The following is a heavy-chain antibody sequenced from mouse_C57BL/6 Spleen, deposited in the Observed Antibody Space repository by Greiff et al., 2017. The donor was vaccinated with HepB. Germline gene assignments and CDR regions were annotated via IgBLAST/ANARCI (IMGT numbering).Heavy chain of an antibody. CDR1: GYSITSGYY. CDR3: ERLYYGSSWEAMDY. D-gene: IGHD1-1*01. Sequence: ESGPGLVKPSQSLSLTCSVTGYSITSGYYWNWIRQFPGNKLEWMGYISYDGSNNYNPSLKNRISITRDTSKNQFFLKLNSVTTEDTATYYCERLYYGSSWEAMDYWGQGTSVTVSS. V-gene: IGHV3-6*01. J-gene: IGHJ4*01. CDR2: ISYDGSN.